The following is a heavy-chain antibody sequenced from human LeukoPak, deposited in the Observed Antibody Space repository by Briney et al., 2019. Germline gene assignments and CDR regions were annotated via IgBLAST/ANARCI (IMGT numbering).Heavy chain of an antibody. V-gene: IGHV3-73*01. CDR3: TRDSGPYNWFDP. Sequence: GGSLRLSCAASGFTFSGSAIHWVRQSSGKGREWVGEMDKKEKGYATATAYAASVKCRFTISRDDSLNTAYLQMKSLKTEDTALYYCTRDSGPYNWFDPWGQGTLVSVSS. J-gene: IGHJ5*02. CDR1: GFTFSGSA. CDR2: MDKKEKGYATAT. D-gene: IGHD1-26*01.